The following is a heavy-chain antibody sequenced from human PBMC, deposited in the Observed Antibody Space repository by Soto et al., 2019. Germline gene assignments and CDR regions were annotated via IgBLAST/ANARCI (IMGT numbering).Heavy chain of an antibody. V-gene: IGHV2-5*02. CDR2: FYWDDDK. CDR1: GFSLSTGGVG. J-gene: IGHJ4*02. CDR3: AHRVNDFWSGRGHFDY. D-gene: IGHD3-3*01. Sequence: SGPTLVNPTQTLTLTCTFSGFSLSTGGVGVGWIRQPPGKALEWLALFYWDDDKRYSPSLKSRLTITKDTSKNQVVLTMTNMDPVDTATYYCAHRVNDFWSGRGHFDYWGQGTLVTVSS.